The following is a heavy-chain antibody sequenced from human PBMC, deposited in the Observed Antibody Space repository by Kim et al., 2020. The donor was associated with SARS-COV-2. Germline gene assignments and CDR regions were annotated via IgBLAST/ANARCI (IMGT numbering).Heavy chain of an antibody. CDR3: ARDRPWYNQHYYYGMDV. CDR2: ISAYNGNT. V-gene: IGHV1-18*01. J-gene: IGHJ6*02. Sequence: ASVKVSCKASGYTFTSYGISWVRQAPGQGLEWMGWISAYNGNTNYAQKLQGRVTMTTDTSTSTAYMELRSLRSDDTAVYYCARDRPWYNQHYYYGMDVWCQGTTVTVSS. CDR1: GYTFTSYG. D-gene: IGHD1-1*01.